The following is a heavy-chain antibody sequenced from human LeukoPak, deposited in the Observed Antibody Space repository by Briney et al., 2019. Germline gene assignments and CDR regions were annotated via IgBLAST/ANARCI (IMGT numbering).Heavy chain of an antibody. D-gene: IGHD3-10*01. CDR2: INNDGSRT. V-gene: IGHV3-74*01. CDR1: GFTLGNSW. CDR3: ARGGVSGGFDY. Sequence: PGGPLRLSCAASGFTLGNSWMFWVRQPPGKGLKYVSEINNDGSRTSYADSVKGRFTISRDGAENTLFLQMNSLRAEDTAVYFCARGGVSGGFDYWGQGTLVTVSS. J-gene: IGHJ4*02.